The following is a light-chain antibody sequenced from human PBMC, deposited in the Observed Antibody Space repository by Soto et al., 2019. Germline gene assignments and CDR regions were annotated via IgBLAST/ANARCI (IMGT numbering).Light chain of an antibody. CDR3: MQTLESRT. J-gene: IGKJ1*01. V-gene: IGKV2-28*01. Sequence: DIVMTQSPLSLTVTPGEPASISCRSSRSLLKANGYTYFHWFLQKPGQSPQLLIYLGYNRAPGVPDRFSGTGSGTGFTLKISRVDAEDVGVYYCMQTLESRTFGQGTKVDIK. CDR2: LGY. CDR1: RSLLKANGYTY.